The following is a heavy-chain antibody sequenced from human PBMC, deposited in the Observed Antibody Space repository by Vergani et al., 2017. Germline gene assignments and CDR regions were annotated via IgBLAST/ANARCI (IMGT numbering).Heavy chain of an antibody. Sequence: QVQLQQWGAGLLKPSETLSLTCAVYGGSFSGYYWSWIRQPPGKGLEWIGEINHSGSTNYNPSLKSRVTISVDTSKNQFSLKLSSVTAADTAVYYCARGNYYDSSGYYGTSEFDYWGQGTLVNVPS. J-gene: IGHJ4*02. CDR1: GGSFSGYY. V-gene: IGHV4-34*01. D-gene: IGHD3-22*01. CDR2: INHSGST. CDR3: ARGNYYDSSGYYGTSEFDY.